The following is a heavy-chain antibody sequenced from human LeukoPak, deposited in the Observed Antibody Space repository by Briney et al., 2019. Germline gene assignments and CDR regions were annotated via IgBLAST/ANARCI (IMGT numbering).Heavy chain of an antibody. CDR3: AVRGYSSGWYYFDY. J-gene: IGHJ4*02. Sequence: PGGSLRLSCAASGFTFSSYSMNWVRQAPGKGLEWISYISSSSTTVYYADSVKGRFTISRDNAKNSLYLQMNSLRAEDTAVYYCAVRGYSSGWYYFDYWGQGTLVTVSS. D-gene: IGHD6-19*01. V-gene: IGHV3-48*01. CDR2: ISSSSTTV. CDR1: GFTFSSYS.